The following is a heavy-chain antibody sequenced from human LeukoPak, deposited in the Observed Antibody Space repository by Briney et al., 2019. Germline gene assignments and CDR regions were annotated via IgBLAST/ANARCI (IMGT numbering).Heavy chain of an antibody. V-gene: IGHV4-61*05. CDR2: IYYSGST. CDR1: GVSISSSNSY. D-gene: IGHD5-12*01. CDR3: ARVSGYDIDY. Sequence: SETLSLTCTVSGVSISSSNSYWGWIRQPPGKGLEWIGYIYYSGSTNYNPSLKSRVTISVDTSKNQFSLKLSSVTAADTAVYYCARVSGYDIDYWGQGTLVTVSS. J-gene: IGHJ4*02.